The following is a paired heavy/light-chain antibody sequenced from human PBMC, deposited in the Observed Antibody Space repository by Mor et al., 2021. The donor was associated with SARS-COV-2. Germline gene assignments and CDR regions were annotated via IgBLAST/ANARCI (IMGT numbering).Heavy chain of an antibody. CDR2: IYPGDSDI. Sequence: EVLLVQSGAEVKKPGESLKISCKCSGYIFSNYWIGWVRQMPGKGLELMGIIYPGDSDIRYSPSFQGQVTISADKSITTAYLQWSSLKASDTAMYYCARPLTGYRYFDYWGRGTLVTVSS. CDR1: GYIFSNYW. V-gene: IGHV5-51*03. CDR3: ARPLTGYRYFDY. J-gene: IGHJ4*02. D-gene: IGHD3-9*01.
Light chain of an antibody. CDR2: DVS. V-gene: IGLV2-14*03. Sequence: QSALTQPASVSGSPGQSITISCTGTSSDIGGFNFVSWYQQHPGKAPKLMIYDVSSRPSGVSSRFSGSKSGNTASLTISGLQAEDEADYYCSSYTSSSTHLVFGGGTKLTVL. CDR1: SSDIGGFNF. CDR3: SSYTSSSTHLV. J-gene: IGLJ2*01.